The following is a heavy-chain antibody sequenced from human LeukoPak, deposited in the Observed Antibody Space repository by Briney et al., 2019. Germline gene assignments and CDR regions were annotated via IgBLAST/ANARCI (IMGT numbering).Heavy chain of an antibody. V-gene: IGHV1-8*03. CDR3: ARDHYYGSGSYDY. D-gene: IGHD3-10*01. Sequence: MNPNSGNTGYAQKFQGRVTITRNTSISTAYMELSSLRSEDTAVYYCARDHYYGSGSYDYWGQGTLVTVSS. CDR2: MNPNSGNT. J-gene: IGHJ4*02.